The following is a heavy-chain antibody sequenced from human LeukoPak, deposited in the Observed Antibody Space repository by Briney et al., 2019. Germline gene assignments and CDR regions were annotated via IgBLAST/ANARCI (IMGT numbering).Heavy chain of an antibody. CDR2: ISAYNGNT. CDR3: ARSVVVPAATNYYYYYMDV. Sequence: GASVKVSCKASGYTFTSYGISWVRQAPGQGREWVGWISAYNGNTNYAQKLQDSVTMTTDTTTSTAYMELRSLRSDDTAVYYWARSVVVPAATNYYYYYMDVWGKGTTVTVSS. D-gene: IGHD2-2*01. V-gene: IGHV1-18*01. J-gene: IGHJ6*03. CDR1: GYTFTSYG.